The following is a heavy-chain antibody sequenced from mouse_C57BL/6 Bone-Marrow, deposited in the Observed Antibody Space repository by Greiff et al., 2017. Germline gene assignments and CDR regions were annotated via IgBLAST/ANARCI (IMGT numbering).Heavy chain of an antibody. V-gene: IGHV5-9-1*02. CDR3: TRENLRYYFDY. CDR1: GFTFSSYA. Sequence: EVQVVESGEGLVKPGGSLKLSCAASGFTFSSYAMSWVRQTPEKRLEWVAYISSGGDYIYYADTVKGRFTISRDNARNTLYLQMSNLKSEDTAMYYCTRENLRYYFDYWGQGTTLTVSS. J-gene: IGHJ2*01. CDR2: ISSGGDYI. D-gene: IGHD1-1*01.